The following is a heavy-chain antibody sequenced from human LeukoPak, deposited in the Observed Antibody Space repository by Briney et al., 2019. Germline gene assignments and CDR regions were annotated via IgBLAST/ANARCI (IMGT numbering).Heavy chain of an antibody. CDR3: AREGYSSSWDY. CDR2: ISSSGSTI. V-gene: IGHV3-48*03. Sequence: GGSLRLSCAASGFTFSSYEMNWVRQAPGKGLEWVSYISSSGSTIYYADSVKGRFTISRDNAKNSLYLQMNSLRAEDTAVYYCAREGYSSSWDYWGQGTLVTVSS. J-gene: IGHJ4*02. CDR1: GFTFSSYE. D-gene: IGHD6-13*01.